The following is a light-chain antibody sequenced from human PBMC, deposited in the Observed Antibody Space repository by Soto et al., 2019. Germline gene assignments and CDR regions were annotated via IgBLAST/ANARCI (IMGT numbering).Light chain of an antibody. CDR2: EVS. CDR3: SSYAGSNNLGV. J-gene: IGLJ2*01. Sequence: QSALTQPPSASGSPGQSVTISCTGTSSDVGGYNYVSWYQQHPRKAPKLIIYEVSQRPSGVPDRFSGSRSGNTASLTVSGLQAEDEADYYCSSYAGSNNLGVFGGGTKLTVL. V-gene: IGLV2-8*01. CDR1: SSDVGGYNY.